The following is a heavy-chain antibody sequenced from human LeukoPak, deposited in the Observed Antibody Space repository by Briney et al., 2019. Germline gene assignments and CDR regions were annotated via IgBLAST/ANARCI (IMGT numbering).Heavy chain of an antibody. CDR3: ARDLRDIVVVPAAPGAWFDP. V-gene: IGHV1-69*05. CDR1: GCTFSSYA. D-gene: IGHD2-2*01. Sequence: SVKVSCKASGCTFSSYAISWVRQAPGQGLEWMGGIIPIFGTANYAQKFQGRVTITTDESTSTAYMELSSLRSEDTAVYYCARDLRDIVVVPAAPGAWFDPWGQGTLVTVSS. J-gene: IGHJ5*02. CDR2: IIPIFGTA.